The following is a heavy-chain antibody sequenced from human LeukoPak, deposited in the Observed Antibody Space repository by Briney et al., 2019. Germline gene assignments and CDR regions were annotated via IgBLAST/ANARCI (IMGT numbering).Heavy chain of an antibody. Sequence: GGSLRLSCAASGFTFSSYAMSWVRQAPGKGLEWVSGISGRGDNTYYADSVKGRFTISRYNSKNTLYLQMNSLRAEDTAVYYCAKEYSSGHWGQGTLVTVSS. D-gene: IGHD6-19*01. J-gene: IGHJ4*02. CDR2: ISGRGDNT. CDR1: GFTFSSYA. CDR3: AKEYSSGH. V-gene: IGHV3-23*01.